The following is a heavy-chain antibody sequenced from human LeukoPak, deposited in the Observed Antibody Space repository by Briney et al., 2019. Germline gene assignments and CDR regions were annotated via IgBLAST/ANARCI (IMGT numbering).Heavy chain of an antibody. V-gene: IGHV1-2*02. J-gene: IGHJ3*02. CDR3: AREYYDSSGLKYAFDI. Sequence: GASVKVSCKASGYTFINYYIHWVRQAPGQGLEWMGRIDPDSGGTSYAQKFQGRVTMTTDTSISTACMELSRLRSDDTAVYYCAREYYDSSGLKYAFDIWGQGTMVTVSS. CDR1: GYTFINYY. D-gene: IGHD3-22*01. CDR2: IDPDSGGT.